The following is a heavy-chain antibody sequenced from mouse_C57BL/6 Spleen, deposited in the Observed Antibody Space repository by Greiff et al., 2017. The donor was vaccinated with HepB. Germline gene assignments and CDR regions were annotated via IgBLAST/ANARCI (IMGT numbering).Heavy chain of an antibody. CDR1: GYTFTSYW. CDR3: AREWFAY. CDR2: IDPSDSYT. J-gene: IGHJ3*01. Sequence: QVHVKQPGAELVKPGASVKLSCKASGYTFTSYWMQWVKQRPGQGLEWIGEIDPSDSYTNYNQKFKGKATLTVDTSSSTAYMQLSSLTSEDSAVYYCAREWFAYWGQGTLVTVSA. V-gene: IGHV1-50*01.